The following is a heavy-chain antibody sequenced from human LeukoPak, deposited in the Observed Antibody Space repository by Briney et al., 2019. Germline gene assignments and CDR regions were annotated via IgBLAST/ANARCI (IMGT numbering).Heavy chain of an antibody. CDR2: ISGGFYNT. V-gene: IGHV3-23*01. CDR1: GFTFSTYA. CDR3: AKAVAGLFDY. J-gene: IGHJ4*02. D-gene: IGHD6-19*01. Sequence: GGSRRLSCVASGFTFSTYAMSWVRQAPGKGLEWVSTISGGFYNTYYADSVKGRFTISRDNSKNTLYLEMNSLRVEDTAVYYCAKAVAGLFDYWGQGALVTVSS.